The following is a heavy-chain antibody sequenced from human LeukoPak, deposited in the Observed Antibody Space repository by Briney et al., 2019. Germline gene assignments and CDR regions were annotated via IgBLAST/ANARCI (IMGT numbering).Heavy chain of an antibody. Sequence: SETLSLTCTVSGGSLTNYYWTWLRQPPGKGLEWIGYIDYSGSANYNPSLKSRVIISVDTSKNQFSLKLSPVTAADTAVYYCARVGVDYSGNIIKYFFDYWGQGTLVTVSS. V-gene: IGHV4-59*01. CDR2: IDYSGSA. J-gene: IGHJ4*02. D-gene: IGHD4-23*01. CDR1: GGSLTNYY. CDR3: ARVGVDYSGNIIKYFFDY.